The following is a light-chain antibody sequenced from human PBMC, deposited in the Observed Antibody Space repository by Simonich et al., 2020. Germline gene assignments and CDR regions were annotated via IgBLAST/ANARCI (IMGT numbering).Light chain of an antibody. CDR2: WAS. J-gene: IGKJ1*01. CDR1: QSVLSSSNNKNY. V-gene: IGKV4-1*01. CDR3: QQYYSTPRT. Sequence: DIVMTQSPDSLAVSLGERASLNCKSSQSVLSSSNNKNYLAWYQQKPGKPPKLLISWASTRESGVPDRFSGSGSGTDFTLTISSLQAEDVAVYYCQQYYSTPRTFGQGTKVEIK.